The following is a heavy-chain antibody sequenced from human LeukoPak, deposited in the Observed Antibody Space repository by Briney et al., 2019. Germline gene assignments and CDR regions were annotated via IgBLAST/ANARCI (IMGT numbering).Heavy chain of an antibody. Sequence: GGSLRLSCAASGFTFSSYSMNWVRQAPGKGLEWISYISNSSSARYYAGSVKGRFTISRDNAKNLLYLQMSSLRAEDTAVYYCARMSGSKGAGYWGQGTLVTVSS. CDR1: GFTFSSYS. D-gene: IGHD1-26*01. CDR2: ISNSSSAR. J-gene: IGHJ4*02. CDR3: ARMSGSKGAGY. V-gene: IGHV3-48*01.